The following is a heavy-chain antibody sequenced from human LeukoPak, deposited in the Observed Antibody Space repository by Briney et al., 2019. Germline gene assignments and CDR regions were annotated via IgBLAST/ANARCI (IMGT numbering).Heavy chain of an antibody. Sequence: GGSLRLSCAASGFTFSTYWMNWVRQGPGKGLEWVANIKEDESEKYYVDSVRGRFTISRDNAKNSLYLQMNSLRAEDTAVYYCARDSSSCLDYWGQGTLVTVSS. V-gene: IGHV3-7*01. CDR2: IKEDESEK. CDR1: GFTFSTYW. D-gene: IGHD6-13*01. CDR3: ARDSSSCLDY. J-gene: IGHJ4*02.